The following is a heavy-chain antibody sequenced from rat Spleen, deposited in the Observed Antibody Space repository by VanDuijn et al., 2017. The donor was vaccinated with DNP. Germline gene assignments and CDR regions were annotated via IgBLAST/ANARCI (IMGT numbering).Heavy chain of an antibody. V-gene: IGHV5-7*01. CDR3: ARQLGDFDY. CDR1: GFTFSNCN. J-gene: IGHJ2*01. CDR2: ISYDGSRT. Sequence: EVQLVESGGGLVQPGRSLKLSCAASGFTFSNCNMAWVRQAPKKGLEWVATISYDGSRTYYRDSVKGRFTISRDNAKSTLYLQMDSLRSEDTATYYCARQLGDFDYWGQGVTVTVSS. D-gene: IGHD5-1*01.